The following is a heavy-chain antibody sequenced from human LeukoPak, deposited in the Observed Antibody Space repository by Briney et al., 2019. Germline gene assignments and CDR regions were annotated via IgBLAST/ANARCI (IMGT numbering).Heavy chain of an antibody. CDR1: GFTFSSYA. CDR2: IKGSGGST. CDR3: AKLSMGYDSSGYYYDFDY. D-gene: IGHD3-22*01. V-gene: IGHV3-23*01. J-gene: IGHJ4*02. Sequence: GGSLRLPCAASGFTFSSYAMSWVRQAPGKGLEWVSAIKGSGGSTYYADSVKGRFTISRDNSKNTLYLQMNSLRAEDTAVYYCAKLSMGYDSSGYYYDFDYWGQGTLVTLSS.